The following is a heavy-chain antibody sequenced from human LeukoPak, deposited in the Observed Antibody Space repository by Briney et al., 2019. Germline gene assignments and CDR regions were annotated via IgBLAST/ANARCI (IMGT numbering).Heavy chain of an antibody. CDR1: GGSISSYY. CDR2: IYYSGST. D-gene: IGHD1-26*01. V-gene: IGHV4-59*01. CDR3: ARDRSGSRAFDI. J-gene: IGHJ3*02. Sequence: SETLSLTCTVSGGSISSYYWSWIRQPPGKGLEWIGYIYYSGSTNYNPSLKSRVTISVDTSKNQFSLKLSFVTAADTAVYYCARDRSGSRAFDIWGQGTMVTVSS.